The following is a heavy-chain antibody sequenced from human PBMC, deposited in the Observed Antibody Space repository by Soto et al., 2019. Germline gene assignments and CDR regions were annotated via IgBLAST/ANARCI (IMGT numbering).Heavy chain of an antibody. J-gene: IGHJ4*02. CDR2: IYWDDYK. CDR1: GFSLSTSGVG. CDR3: AHKGYGDYPRDY. Sequence: QITLKESGPPLVKPTQTLTLTCTFSGFSLSTSGVGVGWIRQPPGKALEWLAVIYWDDYKHYSPSLKSRLTTTKDTTKNQVVLTMTNMDPVDTATYYCAHKGYGDYPRDYWGQGTLLTVSS. V-gene: IGHV2-5*02. D-gene: IGHD4-17*01.